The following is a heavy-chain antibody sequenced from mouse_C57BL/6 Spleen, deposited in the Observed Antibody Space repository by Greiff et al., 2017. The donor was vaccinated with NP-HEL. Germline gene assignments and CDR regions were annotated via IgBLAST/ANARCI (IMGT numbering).Heavy chain of an antibody. Sequence: QVQLQQSGAELVKPGASVKLSCKASGYTFTSYWMHWVKQRPGRGLEWIGRIDPNSGGTKYNEKFKSKATLTVDKPSSTAYMQLSSLTSEDSAVYYCATDYYVSRIPPFDYWGQGTTLTVSS. CDR3: ATDYYVSRIPPFDY. V-gene: IGHV1-72*01. CDR1: GYTFTSYW. D-gene: IGHD1-1*01. J-gene: IGHJ2*01. CDR2: IDPNSGGT.